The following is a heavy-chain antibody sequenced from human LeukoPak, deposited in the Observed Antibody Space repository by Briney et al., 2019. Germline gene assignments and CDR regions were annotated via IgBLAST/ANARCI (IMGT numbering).Heavy chain of an antibody. CDR1: GFTVSSNY. CDR2: IYSGGST. Sequence: GGSLRLSCAASGFTVSSNYMSWVRQAPGKGLEWVSVIYSGGSTYYADSVKGRFTISRDNSKNTLYLQMNNLRAEDTAVYYCARGVANYYDNSGYQNWGQGTLVTVSS. V-gene: IGHV3-53*01. J-gene: IGHJ4*02. D-gene: IGHD3-22*01. CDR3: ARGVANYYDNSGYQN.